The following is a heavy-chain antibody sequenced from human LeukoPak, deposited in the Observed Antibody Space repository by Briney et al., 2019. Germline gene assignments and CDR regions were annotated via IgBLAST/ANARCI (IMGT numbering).Heavy chain of an antibody. CDR1: GYTFTGYY. CDR2: INPNSGGT. Sequence: GASVKVSCKASGYTFTGYYMHWVRRAPGQGLEWMGWINPNSGGTNYAQKFQGRVTMTRDTSISTAYMELSRLRSDDTAVYYCARVVPAATSGGYYYYMDVWGKGTTVTISS. D-gene: IGHD2-2*01. J-gene: IGHJ6*03. V-gene: IGHV1-2*02. CDR3: ARVVPAATSGGYYYYMDV.